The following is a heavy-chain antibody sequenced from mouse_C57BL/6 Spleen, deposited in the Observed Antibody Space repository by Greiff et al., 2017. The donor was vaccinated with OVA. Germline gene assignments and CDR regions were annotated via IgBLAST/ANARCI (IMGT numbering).Heavy chain of an antibody. Sequence: QVQLQQPGAELVRPGTSVKLSCKASGYTFTSYWMHWVKQRPGQGLEWIGVIDPSDSYTNYTQKFTGKATLTVDSSSTTAYMELSNLTSEDSAVYYCARGALYGSSSLDYWGQGTTLTVSS. CDR1: GYTFTSYW. V-gene: IGHV1-59*01. CDR3: ARGALYGSSSLDY. D-gene: IGHD1-1*01. CDR2: IDPSDSYT. J-gene: IGHJ2*01.